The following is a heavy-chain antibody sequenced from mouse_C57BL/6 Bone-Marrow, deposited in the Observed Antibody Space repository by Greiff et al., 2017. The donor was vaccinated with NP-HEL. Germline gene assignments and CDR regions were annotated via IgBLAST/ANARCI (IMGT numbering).Heavy chain of an antibody. CDR2: IYPGDGDT. CDR1: GYAFSSSW. D-gene: IGHD4-1*01. V-gene: IGHV1-82*01. CDR3: ARAGTSFDY. Sequence: QVQLKESGPELVKPGASVKISCKASGYAFSSSWMNWVKQRPGKGLEWIGRIYPGDGDTNYNGKFKGKATLTADKSSSTAYMQLSSLTSEDSAVYFCARAGTSFDYWGQGTTLTVSS. J-gene: IGHJ2*01.